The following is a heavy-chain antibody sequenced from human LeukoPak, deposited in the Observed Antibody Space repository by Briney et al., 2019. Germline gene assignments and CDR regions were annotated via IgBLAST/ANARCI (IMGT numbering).Heavy chain of an antibody. CDR2: IYSGGST. Sequence: GGSLRLSCAASGFTVSSNYMSWVRQAPGKGLEWVSVIYSGGSTYYADSVKGRFTISRGNSKNTLYLQMNSLRAEDTAVYYCARDSRLRLVGFDYWGQGTLVTVSS. D-gene: IGHD4-17*01. CDR1: GFTVSSNY. J-gene: IGHJ4*02. CDR3: ARDSRLRLVGFDY. V-gene: IGHV3-53*01.